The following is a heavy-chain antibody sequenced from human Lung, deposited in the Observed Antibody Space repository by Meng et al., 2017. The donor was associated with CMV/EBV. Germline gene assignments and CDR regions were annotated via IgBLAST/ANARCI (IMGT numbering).Heavy chain of an antibody. CDR3: ARGADKPMVLPPDF. D-gene: IGHD5-18*01. CDR2: IYGSRST. J-gene: IGHJ4*02. V-gene: IGHV3-66*02. Sequence: ESLKILCAASGFTVRRNYMGRVRQAPGKGLEWVSVIYGSRSTNYPDFVKGRFTISRDNSRNTVYLQMNSLRAEDTAVYFCARGADKPMVLPPDFWGQGSLVTVSS. CDR1: GFTVRRNY.